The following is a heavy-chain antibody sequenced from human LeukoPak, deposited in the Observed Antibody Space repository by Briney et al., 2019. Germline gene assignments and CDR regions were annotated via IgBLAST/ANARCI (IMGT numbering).Heavy chain of an antibody. CDR2: IRYDGSNK. CDR1: GFTFSSYG. D-gene: IGHD3-16*01. Sequence: GGSQRLSCAASGFTFSSYGMHWVRQAPGKGLEWVAFIRYDGSNKNYAESVKGRFTISRDNSKNTLYLQMNSLRAEDTAVYYCAKVTMGDVWFDPWGQRTLVTVSS. V-gene: IGHV3-30*02. CDR3: AKVTMGDVWFDP. J-gene: IGHJ5*02.